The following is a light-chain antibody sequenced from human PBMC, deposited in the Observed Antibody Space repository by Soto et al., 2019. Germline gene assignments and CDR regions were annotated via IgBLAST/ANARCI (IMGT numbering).Light chain of an antibody. CDR2: EVS. J-gene: IGLJ1*01. CDR3: CSYAGSRTPLI. V-gene: IGLV2-23*02. Sequence: SALTQAASVSGSPGQSITISCTGTSSDVGGYNLVSWYQQHPGKAPKLMIYEVSKRPSGLSNRFSGSKSGNTASLTISGLQAEDEADYYCCSYAGSRTPLIFGTGTKLTVL. CDR1: SSDVGGYNL.